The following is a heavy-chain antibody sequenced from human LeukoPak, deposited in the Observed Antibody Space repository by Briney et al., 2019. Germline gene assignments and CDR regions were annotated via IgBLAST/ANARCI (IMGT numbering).Heavy chain of an antibody. CDR1: GYTSTSYD. D-gene: IGHD1-7*01. J-gene: IGHJ4*02. Sequence: ASVKVSCKASGYTSTSYDINWVRQATGQGLEWMGWMNPNSGNTGYAQKFQGRVTITRNTSISTAYMELSSLRSEDTAVYYCARGYRYNWNYGGLAYWGQGTLVTVSS. CDR2: MNPNSGNT. V-gene: IGHV1-8*03. CDR3: ARGYRYNWNYGGLAY.